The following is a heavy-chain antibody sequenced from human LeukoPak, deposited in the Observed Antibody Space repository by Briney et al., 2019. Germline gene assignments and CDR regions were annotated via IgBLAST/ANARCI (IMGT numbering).Heavy chain of an antibody. J-gene: IGHJ4*02. CDR3: ASALAAAGHTSFDH. V-gene: IGHV3-66*01. CDR2: IYSGGNT. D-gene: IGHD6-13*01. CDR1: GFTVSNNY. Sequence: GGSLRLSCAASGFTVSNNYMSWVRQAPGKGLEWVSIIYSGGNTYYADSVKGRFTISRDNSQNTVYLQMNSMRAEDTAVYYCASALAAAGHTSFDHWGQGTLVTVSS.